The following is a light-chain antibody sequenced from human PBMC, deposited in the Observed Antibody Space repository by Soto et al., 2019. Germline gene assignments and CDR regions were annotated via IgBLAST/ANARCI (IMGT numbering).Light chain of an antibody. Sequence: EIVLTQSPGTLSLSPGERATLSCRASQSIYINSLAWYQHKRGQAPRLLIYAATVRATAVPDRFNGSGSGTDFARTISRLEPEDSAMYYCQQYGDSPFAFGPGTKLDVK. CDR3: QQYGDSPFA. V-gene: IGKV3-20*01. CDR2: AAT. J-gene: IGKJ3*01. CDR1: QSIYINS.